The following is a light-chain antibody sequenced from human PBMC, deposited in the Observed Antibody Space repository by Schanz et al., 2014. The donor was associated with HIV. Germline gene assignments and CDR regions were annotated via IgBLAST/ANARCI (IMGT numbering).Light chain of an antibody. J-gene: IGKJ4*01. Sequence: DIQMTQTPSSLSASVGDRVTITCQASQDITVYLNWYQQKPGKAPKLLIYDASNLETGVPSRFSGSGSGTYFTLTISSLQSEDFAVYYCQQYDNWPPLTFGGGTKVEIK. CDR2: DAS. CDR3: QQYDNWPPLT. V-gene: IGKV1-33*01. CDR1: QDITVY.